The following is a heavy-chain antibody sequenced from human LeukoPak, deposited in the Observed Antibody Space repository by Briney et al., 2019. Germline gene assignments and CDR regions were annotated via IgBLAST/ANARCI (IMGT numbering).Heavy chain of an antibody. CDR2: ISESGVGT. V-gene: IGHV3-23*01. J-gene: IGHJ4*02. D-gene: IGHD1-26*01. CDR3: AKVKVGATIDY. Sequence: PGGSQRLSCAASGFTFRSYAMNWVRQAPGKGLEWVSGISESGVGTNYADSVKGRFTISRDNSKNTLYLQMNSLRAEDTAVYYCAKVKVGATIDYWGRGTLVTVSS. CDR1: GFTFRSYA.